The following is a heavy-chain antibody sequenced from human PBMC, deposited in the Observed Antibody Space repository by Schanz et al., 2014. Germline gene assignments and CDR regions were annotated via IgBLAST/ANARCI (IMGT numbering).Heavy chain of an antibody. D-gene: IGHD3-3*01. CDR2: IYYSGNT. CDR1: GGSVNSGVYY. J-gene: IGHJ6*03. CDR3: ATVSYDFWSGKDYYSFHMDV. Sequence: QVQLQESGPGLVKPSQTLSLTCTVSGGSVNSGVYYWNWIRQHPGKGLEWIGYIYYSGNTYYNPSLRGRVSMSRDTSKTQFSLKLNSVTAADTAVYYCATVSYDFWSGKDYYSFHMDVWGKGTTVTVSS. V-gene: IGHV4-31*03.